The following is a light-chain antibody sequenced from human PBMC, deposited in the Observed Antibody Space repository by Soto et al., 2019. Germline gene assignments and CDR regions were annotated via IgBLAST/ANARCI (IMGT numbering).Light chain of an antibody. CDR3: FSYGGTSPYV. Sequence: QSALTQPPSASGSPGQSVTISCTGTSSDVGGYNYDSWYQQYHGKAPKLMIYEVSKRPSGVPDRFSGSKSGNTASLTVSGLQAEDDADYYCFSYGGTSPYVLGSGTKITVL. CDR2: EVS. J-gene: IGLJ1*01. V-gene: IGLV2-8*01. CDR1: SSDVGGYNY.